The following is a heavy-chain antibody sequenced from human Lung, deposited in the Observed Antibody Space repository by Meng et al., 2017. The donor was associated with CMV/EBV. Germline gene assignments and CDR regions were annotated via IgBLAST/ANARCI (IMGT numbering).Heavy chain of an antibody. D-gene: IGHD5-12*01. V-gene: IGHV1-3*01. CDR3: ARDVYGGYDS. J-gene: IGHJ5*01. CDR1: GYTFTEYA. CDR2: INVDSGNT. Sequence: KVPCKASGYTFTEYALLWVRQAPGQRLEWMGWINVDSGNTKSSQNFQGRLTITRDTSATTAYMELSSLRSEDTAVYYCARDVYGGYDSWGQGTLVTVSS.